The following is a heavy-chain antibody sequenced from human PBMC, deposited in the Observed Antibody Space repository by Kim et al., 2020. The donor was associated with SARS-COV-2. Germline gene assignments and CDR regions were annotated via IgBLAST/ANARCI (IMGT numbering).Heavy chain of an antibody. CDR2: INHSGST. CDR3: ARAYGSGSYYGYYYYYYYGMDV. J-gene: IGHJ6*02. D-gene: IGHD3-10*01. CDR1: GGSFSGYY. V-gene: IGHV4-34*01. Sequence: SETLSLTCAVYGGSFSGYYWSWIRQPPGKGLEWIGEINHSGSTNYNPSLKSRVTISVDTSKNQFSLKLSSVTAADTAVYYCARAYGSGSYYGYYYYYYYGMDVWGQGTTVTVSS.